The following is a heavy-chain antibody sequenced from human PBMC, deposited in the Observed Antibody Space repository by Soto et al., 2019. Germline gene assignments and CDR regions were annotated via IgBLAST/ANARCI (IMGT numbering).Heavy chain of an antibody. V-gene: IGHV3-23*01. J-gene: IGHJ2*01. D-gene: IGHD6-13*01. CDR3: AKEDSRSWAVVSWYFDL. CDR1: GFTFRSYA. CDR2: ISGGADST. Sequence: VGSLRLSCEAFGFTFRSYAMNWVRQAPGKGLEWVSSISGGADSTYYADSVKGRFTISRDNSKNTLYLQMNSLRAEDTAVYYCAKEDSRSWAVVSWYFDLWGRGTLVTVSS.